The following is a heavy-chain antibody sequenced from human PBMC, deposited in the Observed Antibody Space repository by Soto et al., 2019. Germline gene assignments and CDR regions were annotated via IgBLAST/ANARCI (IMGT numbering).Heavy chain of an antibody. J-gene: IGHJ4*02. CDR2: ITSSSTTI. CDR1: GFTFSNYN. CDR3: ARRTSGSYVYFDS. V-gene: IGHV3-48*02. D-gene: IGHD1-26*01. Sequence: EVQLVESGGGLVQPGGSLRLSCAASGFTFSNYNMNWVRQAPGKGLEWVSYITSSSTTIYYIESVKGRFTISRDNAKNSLYLQMNSLRDEDSAVYYCARRTSGSYVYFDSWGQGTLVTVSS.